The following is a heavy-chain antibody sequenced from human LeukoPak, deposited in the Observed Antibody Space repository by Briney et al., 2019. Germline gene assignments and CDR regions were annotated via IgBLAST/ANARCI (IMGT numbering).Heavy chain of an antibody. CDR2: INPRGGST. D-gene: IGHD3-9*01. CDR1: GYTFTSYG. J-gene: IGHJ4*02. Sequence: ASVKVSCKASGYTFTSYGISWVRQAPGQGLEWMGIINPRGGSTSYTQKFQGRVTMTRDTSTSTAYMGLSSLRSEDTAVYYCARRFYDNLTGHTWYDYWGQGTLVTVSS. CDR3: ARRFYDNLTGHTWYDY. V-gene: IGHV1-46*01.